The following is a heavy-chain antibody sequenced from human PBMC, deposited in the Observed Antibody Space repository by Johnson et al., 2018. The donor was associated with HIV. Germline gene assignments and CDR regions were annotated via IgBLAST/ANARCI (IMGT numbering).Heavy chain of an antibody. D-gene: IGHD1-26*01. CDR1: GFTFSSYA. CDR2: ISYDGSNK. V-gene: IGHV3-30*04. CDR3: ARDWEEHGAFDI. J-gene: IGHJ3*02. Sequence: QVQVLESGGGLIQPGRSLRLSCAASGFTFSSYAMHWVRQAPGKGLEWVAFISYDGSNKYYADSVKGRFTISRDNSKNTLYLQMNSLGADDTAVYYCARDWEEHGAFDIWGQGTMVTVSS.